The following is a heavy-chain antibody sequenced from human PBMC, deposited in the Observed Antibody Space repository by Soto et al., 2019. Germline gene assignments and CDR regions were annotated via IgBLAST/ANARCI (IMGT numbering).Heavy chain of an antibody. CDR3: ARIPYYYDSSGYYPHFDY. Sequence: PGESLKISSQCSGYRFTSYWIGWVRQMPGKGLEWMGIIYPGDSDTRYSPSFQGQVTISADKSISTAYLQWSSLKASDTAMYYCARIPYYYDSSGYYPHFDYWGQGTLVTVSS. V-gene: IGHV5-51*01. J-gene: IGHJ4*02. CDR2: IYPGDSDT. CDR1: GYRFTSYW. D-gene: IGHD3-22*01.